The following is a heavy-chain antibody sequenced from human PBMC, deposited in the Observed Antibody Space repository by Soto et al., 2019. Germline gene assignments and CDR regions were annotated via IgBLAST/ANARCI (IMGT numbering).Heavy chain of an antibody. CDR1: GFTSSSYA. CDR3: ARDDRFAHGAVAGT. Sequence: GGSLRLSCAASGFTSSSYAMNWVRQAPGKGLEWVSSISSSSSYIYYADSVKGRFTISRDNAKNSLYLQMNSLRAEDTAVYYCARDDRFAHGAVAGTWGQGTLVTVSS. V-gene: IGHV3-21*01. D-gene: IGHD6-19*01. J-gene: IGHJ4*02. CDR2: ISSSSSYI.